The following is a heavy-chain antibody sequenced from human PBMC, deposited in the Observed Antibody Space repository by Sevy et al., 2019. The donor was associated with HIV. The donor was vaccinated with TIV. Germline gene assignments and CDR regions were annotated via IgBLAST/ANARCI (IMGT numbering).Heavy chain of an antibody. CDR2: IKQDGSEK. CDR3: ARDRGRYFGGLFIPTYFDY. CDR1: GFTFSSYW. V-gene: IGHV3-7*01. J-gene: IGHJ4*02. D-gene: IGHD3-9*01. Sequence: GGSLRLSCAASGFTFSSYWMSWVRQAPGKGLEWVANIKQDGSEKYYVDSVKGRFTISRDNAKNSLYLQMNSLRAEDTAVYHCARDRGRYFGGLFIPTYFDYWGQGTLVTVSS.